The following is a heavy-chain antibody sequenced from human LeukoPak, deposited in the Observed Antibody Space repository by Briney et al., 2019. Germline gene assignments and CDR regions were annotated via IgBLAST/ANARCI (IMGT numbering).Heavy chain of an antibody. D-gene: IGHD3-10*01. V-gene: IGHV3-64*01. CDR3: ARGGLLWFGELSGY. Sequence: GGSLRLSCAASGFTFSSYAMHWVRQAPGKGLEYVSGISSNGGSTYYANSVKGRFTISRDNSKNTLYLQMGSLRAEDMAVYYCARGGLLWFGELSGYWGQGTLVTVSS. CDR1: GFTFSSYA. J-gene: IGHJ4*02. CDR2: ISSNGGST.